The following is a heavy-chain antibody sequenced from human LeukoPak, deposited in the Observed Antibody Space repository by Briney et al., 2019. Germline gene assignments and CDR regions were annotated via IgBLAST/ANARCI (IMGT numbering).Heavy chain of an antibody. V-gene: IGHV1-2*02. J-gene: IGHJ5*02. Sequence: GAAVKVSCKASGYTFTGYYMHWVRQAPGQGREWMAWINPNTGGTNYAQKFQGRVTMTRDTSINTAYMELSRLRSDDTAVYYCARGVGAIYNWFDPWGQGALVTVAS. CDR1: GYTFTGYY. CDR3: ARGVGAIYNWFDP. D-gene: IGHD1-26*01. CDR2: INPNTGGT.